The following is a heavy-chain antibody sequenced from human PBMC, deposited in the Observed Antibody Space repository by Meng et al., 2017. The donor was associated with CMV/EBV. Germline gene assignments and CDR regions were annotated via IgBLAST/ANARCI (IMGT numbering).Heavy chain of an antibody. CDR2: IYYSGST. J-gene: IGHJ4*02. V-gene: IGHV4-39*07. CDR1: GGSISSSSYY. CDR3: ARDYGDLRQDY. D-gene: IGHD4-17*01. Sequence: QLQPHASGPGLVKPSETLSLTCTVSGGSISSSSYYWGWIRQPPGKGLEWIGSIYYSGSTYYNPSLKSRVTISVDTSKNQFSLKLSSVTAADTAVYYCARDYGDLRQDYWGQGTLVTVSS.